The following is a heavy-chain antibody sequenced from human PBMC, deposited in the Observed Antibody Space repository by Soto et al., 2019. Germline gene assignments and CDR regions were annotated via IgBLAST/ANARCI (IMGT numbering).Heavy chain of an antibody. CDR3: TKDKRTTMFGGERAHDI. V-gene: IGHV3-48*01. CDR1: GFTFSGHY. CDR2: IGGSGSDV. J-gene: IGHJ3*02. D-gene: IGHD3-3*01. Sequence: GGSLRLSCAASGFTFSGHYMNWVRQAPGKGLEWVSQIGGSGSDVYYADSVKGRFTISRDNAKDSLYLQMNSLRVEDTAVYYCTKDKRTTMFGGERAHDIWGQGTLVTVSS.